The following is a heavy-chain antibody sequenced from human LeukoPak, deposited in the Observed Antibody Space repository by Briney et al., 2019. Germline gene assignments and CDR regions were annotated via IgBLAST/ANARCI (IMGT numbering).Heavy chain of an antibody. Sequence: SETLSLTCTVSGGSISSSSYYWRWIHHLPGKGLEWIGSIYYSGSTYYNPSLKSRVTLSVDTSKNQFSLKLSSVTAADTAVYYCARDRGRFLEWLRSLDAFDIWGQGTMVTVSS. V-gene: IGHV4-39*02. D-gene: IGHD3-3*01. CDR1: GGSISSSSYY. CDR3: ARDRGRFLEWLRSLDAFDI. CDR2: IYYSGST. J-gene: IGHJ3*02.